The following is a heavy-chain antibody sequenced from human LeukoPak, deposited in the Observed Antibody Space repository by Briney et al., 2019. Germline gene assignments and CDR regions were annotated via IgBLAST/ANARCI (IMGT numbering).Heavy chain of an antibody. Sequence: PSETLSLTCTVSGGSISSYYWSWIRQSPGKGLEWIGYIYYSGSTDYTPSLKSRVTISVDTSKIQFSLKLYSVTAADTAVYYCARHNAIRGGFGDYFDPWGQGTLVTVSS. CDR1: GGSISSYY. CDR3: ARHNAIRGGFGDYFDP. D-gene: IGHD3-10*01. CDR2: IYYSGST. J-gene: IGHJ5*02. V-gene: IGHV4-59*08.